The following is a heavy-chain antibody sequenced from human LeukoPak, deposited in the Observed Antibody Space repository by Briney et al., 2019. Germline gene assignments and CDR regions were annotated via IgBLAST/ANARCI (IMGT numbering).Heavy chain of an antibody. J-gene: IGHJ4*02. V-gene: IGHV3-9*03. Sequence: PGGSLRLSCAASGFTFDDYAMHWVRQAPGKGLEWVSGISWNSGSIGYADSVKGRFTISRDNAKNSLYLQMNSLRAEDMALYYCACKRDNPGTQDYFDYWGQGTLVTVSS. CDR1: GFTFDDYA. CDR2: ISWNSGSI. D-gene: IGHD1-1*01. CDR3: ACKRDNPGTQDYFDY.